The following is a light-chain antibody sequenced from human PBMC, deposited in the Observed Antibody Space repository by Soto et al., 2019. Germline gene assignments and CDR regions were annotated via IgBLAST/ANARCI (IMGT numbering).Light chain of an antibody. CDR3: LHLNSYPLT. CDR1: QGISSY. V-gene: IGKV1-9*01. CDR2: DAS. J-gene: IGKJ4*01. Sequence: DIQLTQSPSFLSASVGDRVTITCRASQGISSYLAWYQQKPGKAPKLLIYDASTLQSGVPSRFSGSGSGTEFTLTISSLQSEDFATYYCLHLNSYPLTFGGGTKVEIK.